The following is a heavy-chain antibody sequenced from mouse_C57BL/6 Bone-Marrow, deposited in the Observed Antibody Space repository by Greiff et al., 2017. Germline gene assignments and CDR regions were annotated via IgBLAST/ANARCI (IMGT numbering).Heavy chain of an antibody. D-gene: IGHD1-1*01. CDR1: GYTFTSYW. J-gene: IGHJ3*01. Sequence: VQLQQPGAELVKPGASVKLSCKASGYTFTSYWMHWVKQRPGRGLEWIGRIDPNSGGTKYNEKFKSKATLTVDKPSSTAYMQLSSLTSEDSAVYYCAREHITTVVAEGFADWGQGTLVTVSA. CDR3: AREHITTVVAEGFAD. V-gene: IGHV1-72*01. CDR2: IDPNSGGT.